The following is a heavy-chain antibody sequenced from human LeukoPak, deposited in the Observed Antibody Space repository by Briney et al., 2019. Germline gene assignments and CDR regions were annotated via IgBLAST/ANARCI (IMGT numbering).Heavy chain of an antibody. CDR3: AISSSGYHYPDY. CDR2: FDPEDGET. D-gene: IGHD3-22*01. J-gene: IGHJ4*02. V-gene: IGHV1-24*01. Sequence: ASVKVSCKVSGYTLTELSMHWVRQAPGKGLEWMGGFDPEDGETIYAQKFQGRVTMIEDTSTDTAYMELSSLRSEDTAVYYCAISSSGYHYPDYWGQGTLVTVSS. CDR1: GYTLTELS.